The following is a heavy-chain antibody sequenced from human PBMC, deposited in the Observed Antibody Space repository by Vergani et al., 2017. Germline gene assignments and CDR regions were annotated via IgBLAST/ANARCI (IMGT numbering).Heavy chain of an antibody. CDR1: GFTFSSYW. CDR2: IKQDGSEK. V-gene: IGHV3-7*03. Sequence: EVQLVESGGGLVQPGGSLRLSCAASGFTFSSYWMSWVRQAPGKGLEWVANIKQDGSEKYYVDSVKGRFTISRDNAKNSLYLQMNSLRAEDTAVYYCARIAPYYYNGMDVWGQGTTVTVSS. CDR3: ARIAPYYYNGMDV. D-gene: IGHD2-21*01. J-gene: IGHJ6*02.